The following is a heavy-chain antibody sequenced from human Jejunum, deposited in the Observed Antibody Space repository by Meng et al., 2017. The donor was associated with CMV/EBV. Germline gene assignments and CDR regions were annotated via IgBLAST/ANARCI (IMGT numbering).Heavy chain of an antibody. CDR1: EFNFDDDA. D-gene: IGHD3-10*01. V-gene: IGHV3-43D*03. CDR3: AKGFYGSGCYFPYFDY. Sequence: EFNFDDDAIHWGRRPPGRGLEWVSLISWDGGTTYHAESLKGRFTTSRDNSKNVLYLQMSSLGPEDTAMYYCAKGFYGSGCYFPYFDYWGQGTLVTVSS. CDR2: ISWDGGTT. J-gene: IGHJ4*02.